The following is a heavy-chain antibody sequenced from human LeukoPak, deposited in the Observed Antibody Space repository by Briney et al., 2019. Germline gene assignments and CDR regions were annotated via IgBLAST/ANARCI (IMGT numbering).Heavy chain of an antibody. CDR3: ARGPGDFWSGYGMDV. CDR2: IYYSGST. Sequence: PSETLSLTCTVSGGSISSGGYYWSWIRQHPGKGLEWIGSIYYSGSTYYNPSLQGRVTISVVTSKNQFSLKLSSVTAADTAVYYCARGPGDFWSGYGMDVWGQGTTVTVSS. D-gene: IGHD3-3*01. J-gene: IGHJ6*02. CDR1: GGSISSGGYY. V-gene: IGHV4-31*03.